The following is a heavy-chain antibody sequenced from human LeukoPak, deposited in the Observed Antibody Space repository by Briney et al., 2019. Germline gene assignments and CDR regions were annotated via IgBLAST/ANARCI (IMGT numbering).Heavy chain of an antibody. Sequence: GGSLRLSCAASGFTFSTYTMHWVRQAPGKGLEWVAVISYDGSYKYYGESVRGRFTFSRDNSKNTLYLQMNSLRAEDTAVYYCARTANFAAGYYIDYWGQGTLVTVSS. CDR1: GFTFSTYT. J-gene: IGHJ4*02. CDR3: ARTANFAAGYYIDY. V-gene: IGHV3-30*04. CDR2: ISYDGSYK. D-gene: IGHD6-13*01.